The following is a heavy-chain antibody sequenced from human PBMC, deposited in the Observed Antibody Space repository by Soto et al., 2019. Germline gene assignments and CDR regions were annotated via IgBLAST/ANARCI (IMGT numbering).Heavy chain of an antibody. Sequence: QVQLQESGPGLVKPSETLSLTCTVSGGSISSYYWSWIRQPAGKGLAWLGRIYTSGSTNYNPSLKSRVTVSVDTSKNQFSRKLSSVTAADTAVYYCARVDRARGGWFDPWGQGTLVTVSS. CDR2: IYTSGST. J-gene: IGHJ5*02. D-gene: IGHD2-15*01. CDR1: GGSISSYY. V-gene: IGHV4-4*07. CDR3: ARVDRARGGWFDP.